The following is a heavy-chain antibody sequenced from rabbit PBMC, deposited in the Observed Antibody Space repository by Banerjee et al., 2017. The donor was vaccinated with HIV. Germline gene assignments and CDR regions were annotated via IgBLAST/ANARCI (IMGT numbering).Heavy chain of an antibody. J-gene: IGHJ4*01. Sequence: QSLEESGGDLVKPGASLTLTCKASGFSFSSSYWICWVRQAPGKGLEWIACIYTGSSGSTSSASGAKGRFPIAKPSSTTVTLQMTSLTAADTATYFCASHSADYVGYIYNLWGPGTLVTVS. V-gene: IGHV1S40*01. CDR2: IYTGSSGST. D-gene: IGHD7-1*01. CDR3: ASHSADYVGYIYNL. CDR1: GFSFSSSYW.